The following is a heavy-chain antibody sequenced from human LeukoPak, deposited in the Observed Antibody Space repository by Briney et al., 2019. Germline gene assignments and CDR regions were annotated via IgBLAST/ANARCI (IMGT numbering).Heavy chain of an antibody. CDR3: TRGQIAYYYMDV. CDR1: GFTVSSNY. J-gene: IGHJ6*03. V-gene: IGHV4-59*02. Sequence: GSLRLSCAASGFTVSSNYMSWVRQAPGKGLEWIGNIYYSGSTNYNPSLKSRVTISVDTSKNQFSLKLSSVTAADTAVYYCTRGQIAYYYMDVWGKGTTVTISS. CDR2: IYYSGST. D-gene: IGHD3-22*01.